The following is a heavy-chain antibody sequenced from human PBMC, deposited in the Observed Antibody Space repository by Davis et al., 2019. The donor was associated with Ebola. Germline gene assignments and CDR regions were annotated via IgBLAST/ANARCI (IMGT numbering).Heavy chain of an antibody. CDR2: INSDGSST. Sequence: PGGSLRLSCAASRFTFSSYWMHWVRQAPGKGLVWVSRINSDGSSTSYADSVKGRFTISRDNAKNTLYLQMNSLRAEDTAVYYCARGGPDYYDSSGMSFDYWGQGTLVTVSS. D-gene: IGHD3-22*01. CDR1: RFTFSSYW. CDR3: ARGGPDYYDSSGMSFDY. J-gene: IGHJ4*02. V-gene: IGHV3-74*01.